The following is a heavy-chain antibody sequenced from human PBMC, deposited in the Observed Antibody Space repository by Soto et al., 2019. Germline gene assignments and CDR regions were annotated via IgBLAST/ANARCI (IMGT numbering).Heavy chain of an antibody. Sequence: PSETLSLTCTVSGGSVSSGSYYWSWIRQPPGKGLEWIGYIYYGGSTNYNPSLKSRVTISVDTSKNQFSLKLSSVTAADTAVYYCASYSSSSVYWGQGTLVTVSS. V-gene: IGHV4-61*01. CDR2: IYYGGST. D-gene: IGHD6-6*01. CDR3: ASYSSSSVY. J-gene: IGHJ4*02. CDR1: GGSVSSGSYY.